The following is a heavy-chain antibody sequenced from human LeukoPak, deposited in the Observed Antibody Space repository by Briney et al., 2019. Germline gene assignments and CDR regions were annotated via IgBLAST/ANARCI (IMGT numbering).Heavy chain of an antibody. V-gene: IGHV3-21*01. CDR3: ARELSGV. CDR2: ISSSSSHI. CDR1: GFTFSSYS. D-gene: IGHD3-10*01. Sequence: PGGSLRLSCAASGFTFSSYSMNWVRQAPGRGLEWVSSISSSSSHIYYADSVKGRFTISRDNAKNSLYLQMNSLRAEDTAVYYCARELSGVWGKGTTVTVSS. J-gene: IGHJ6*04.